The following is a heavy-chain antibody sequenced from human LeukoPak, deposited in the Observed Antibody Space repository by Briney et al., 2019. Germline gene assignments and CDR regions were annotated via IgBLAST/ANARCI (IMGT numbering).Heavy chain of an antibody. CDR3: ARSFPATRYYYGMDV. Sequence: PSETLSLTCAVYGGSFSGYYWSWIRQPQGKGLEWIGEINHSGSTNYNPSLKSRVTISVDTSKSQFSLKLSSVTAADTAVYYCARSFPATRYYYGMDVWGQGTTVTVSS. J-gene: IGHJ6*02. CDR1: GGSFSGYY. V-gene: IGHV4-34*01. CDR2: INHSGST.